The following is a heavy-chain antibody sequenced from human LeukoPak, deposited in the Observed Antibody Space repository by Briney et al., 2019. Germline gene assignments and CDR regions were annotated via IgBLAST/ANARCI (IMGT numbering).Heavy chain of an antibody. CDR2: ISSSSKYI. D-gene: IGHD2-2*01. Sequence: GGSLRLSCAASGFTFSDYDMNWVRQAPGKGLEWVSSISSSSKYIYYADSVKGRFTISRDNAKNSLYLQMNSLRAEDTAVYFCAREDASSLDYWGQGTLVTVSS. CDR3: AREDASSLDY. J-gene: IGHJ4*02. V-gene: IGHV3-21*01. CDR1: GFTFSDYD.